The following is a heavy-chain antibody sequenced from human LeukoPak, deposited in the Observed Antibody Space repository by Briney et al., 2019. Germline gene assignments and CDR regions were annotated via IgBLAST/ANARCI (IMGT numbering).Heavy chain of an antibody. D-gene: IGHD2-15*01. Sequence: SETLSPTCTVSGGSISSYYWSWIRQPPGKGLEWIGYIYYSGSTNYNPSLKSRVTISVDTSKNQISLKLSLVTAADTAVYYCARQYCSGGSCYWYFDLWGRGTLVTVSS. J-gene: IGHJ2*01. CDR1: GGSISSYY. CDR3: ARQYCSGGSCYWYFDL. CDR2: IYYSGST. V-gene: IGHV4-59*01.